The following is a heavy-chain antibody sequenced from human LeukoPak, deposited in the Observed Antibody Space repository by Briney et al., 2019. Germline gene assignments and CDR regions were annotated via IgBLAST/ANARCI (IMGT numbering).Heavy chain of an antibody. J-gene: IGHJ4*02. CDR2: INPNTGGT. D-gene: IGHD2-2*01. Sequence: XXXXVRQAPGQGLEWMGRINPNTGGTDYAQKFQGRVTMTRDTSISTAYMDLSRLRSDDTAVYYCARDYCSSTSCLFDYWGQGTLVTVSS. CDR1: X. V-gene: IGHV1-2*06. CDR3: ARDYCSSTSCLFDY.